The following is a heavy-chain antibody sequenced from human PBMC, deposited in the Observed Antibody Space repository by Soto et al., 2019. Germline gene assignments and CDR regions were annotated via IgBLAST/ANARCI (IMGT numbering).Heavy chain of an antibody. CDR1: GFTFSTYA. V-gene: IGHV3-30-3*01. J-gene: IGHJ6*02. Sequence: SCAASGFTFSTYAMEWVRQAPGKGLDWVALISYDGNNKYYADSVRGRFTISRDNSKNTLYLQMNTLRPEDTALYFCARPVEPFYYYGMDVWGQGTTVTVSS. CDR3: ARPVEPFYYYGMDV. CDR2: ISYDGNNK.